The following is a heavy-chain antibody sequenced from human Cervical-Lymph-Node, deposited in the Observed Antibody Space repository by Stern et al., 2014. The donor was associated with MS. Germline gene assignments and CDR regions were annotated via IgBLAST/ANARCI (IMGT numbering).Heavy chain of an antibody. J-gene: IGHJ4*02. Sequence: EVQLVQSGPEVKRPGESLKISCQASGYTFTSYWIGWVRQLPGKGLEWCVIIFPGGSDIRSSPSFQGKVTISADKPTSTASLQWNNLKASDTAIYYCARQRYFDYWGQGTLVTVSS. V-gene: IGHV5-51*01. CDR3: ARQRYFDY. CDR2: IFPGGSDI. CDR1: GYTFTSYW.